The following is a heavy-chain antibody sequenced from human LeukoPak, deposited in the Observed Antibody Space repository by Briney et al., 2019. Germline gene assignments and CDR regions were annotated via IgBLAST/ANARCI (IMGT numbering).Heavy chain of an antibody. CDR1: GTSFTSYY. CDR2: VNHSGYT. Sequence: SETLSLTCGVSGTSFTSYYWSWIRQTPGKGLEWIGEVNHSGYTNMNPSLKSRVTISVDTSKNQFSLMMASVTAADTAVYFCARMTTGHDYWGQGTLVTVSS. J-gene: IGHJ4*02. V-gene: IGHV4-34*01. D-gene: IGHD4-17*01. CDR3: ARMTTGHDY.